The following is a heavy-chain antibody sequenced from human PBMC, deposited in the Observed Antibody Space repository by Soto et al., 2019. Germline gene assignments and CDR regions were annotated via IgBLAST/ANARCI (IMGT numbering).Heavy chain of an antibody. V-gene: IGHV4-59*01. J-gene: IGHJ6*03. CDR1: GGSISPYY. Sequence: SETLSLTCPVSGGSISPYYWSWIRQPPGKGLEWIGYIYYSGNTNYNPSLESRVTISVDTSRNQFSLKLTSVTAADTAVYYCARKGAAASYSHYYMDVWGRGTTVTVSS. CDR3: ARKGAAASYSHYYMDV. CDR2: IYYSGNT. D-gene: IGHD6-13*01.